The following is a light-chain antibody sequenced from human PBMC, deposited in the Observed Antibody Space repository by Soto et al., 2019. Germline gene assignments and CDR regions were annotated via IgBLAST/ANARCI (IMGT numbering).Light chain of an antibody. Sequence: ERLLTQSPGTLSLSPGETATLSCRASQSMSSDYVAWYQQKPGQAPRLLIFGASSRATGIPDRFSGSGSGTDFSLTINRLEPEDFAVYYCQQYNSYYPITFGGGTKVEIK. CDR2: GAS. CDR3: QQYNSYYPIT. V-gene: IGKV3-20*01. CDR1: QSMSSDY. J-gene: IGKJ4*01.